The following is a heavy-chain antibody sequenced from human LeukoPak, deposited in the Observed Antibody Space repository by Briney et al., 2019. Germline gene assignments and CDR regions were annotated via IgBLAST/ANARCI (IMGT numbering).Heavy chain of an antibody. J-gene: IGHJ4*02. V-gene: IGHV1-24*01. CDR3: ARVGEGDY. Sequence: GASVKVSSKVSGYTLTELSMHWVRQAPGKGLEWMGGFDPEDGETIYAQKFQGRVTITTDESTSTAYMELSSLRSEDTAVYYCARVGEGDYWGQGTLVTVSS. D-gene: IGHD2-21*01. CDR2: FDPEDGET. CDR1: GYTLTELS.